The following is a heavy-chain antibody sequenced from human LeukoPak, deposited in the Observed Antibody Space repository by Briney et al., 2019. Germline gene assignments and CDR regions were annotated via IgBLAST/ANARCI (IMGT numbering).Heavy chain of an antibody. CDR3: AKRTGDYFDY. CDR2: ISGSGSST. Sequence: GGSLRLSCAVSGFTFSSYAMTWVRQAPGKGLEWVSVISGSGSSTYYADSVKGRFTISGDNSKNTLYLQMNSLRAEDTAVYYCAKRTGDYFDYWGQGTLVSVSS. D-gene: IGHD3/OR15-3a*01. V-gene: IGHV3-23*01. CDR1: GFTFSSYA. J-gene: IGHJ4*02.